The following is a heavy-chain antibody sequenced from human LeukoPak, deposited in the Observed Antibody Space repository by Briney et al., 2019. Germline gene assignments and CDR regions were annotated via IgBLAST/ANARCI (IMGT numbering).Heavy chain of an antibody. CDR1: GFTFSSYS. CDR2: ISSSSSYI. D-gene: IGHD3-10*01. Sequence: PGGSLRLSCAASGFTFSSYSMNWVRQAPGKGLEWVSSISSSSSYIYYADSVKGRFTISRDNAKNSLYLQMNSLRAEDTAVYYCARDGSQLLWFGELLVRDAYCFDYWGQGTLVTVSS. J-gene: IGHJ4*02. CDR3: ARDGSQLLWFGELLVRDAYCFDY. V-gene: IGHV3-21*01.